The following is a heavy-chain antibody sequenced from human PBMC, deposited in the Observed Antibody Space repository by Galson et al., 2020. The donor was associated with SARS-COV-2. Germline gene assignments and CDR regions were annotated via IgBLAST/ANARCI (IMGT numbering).Heavy chain of an antibody. V-gene: IGHV3-15*01. CDR1: GFIFNDAW. Sequence: TGGSLRLSCVASGFIFNDAWMNWVRQAPGKGLEWVGRIKSKNDRGTTDYAAPVKGRFTISRDDSTNTLSLQMNSLEIEDTAVYYCCTDARRTVNGWGYGMDVWGQGTTVSVSS. D-gene: IGHD4-17*01. J-gene: IGHJ6*02. CDR3: CTDARRTVNGWGYGMDV. CDR2: IKSKNDRGTT.